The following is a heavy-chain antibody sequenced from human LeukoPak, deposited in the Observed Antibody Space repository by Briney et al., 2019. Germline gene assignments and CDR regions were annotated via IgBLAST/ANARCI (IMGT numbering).Heavy chain of an antibody. J-gene: IGHJ4*02. D-gene: IGHD1-1*01. CDR2: IYYSGTT. Sequence: SETLSLTCAVYGGSFSGYYWSWIRQLPGKELEWIGYIYYSGTTNYNPSLKSRVTISVDTSRNQFSLKLSSVTAADTAVYYCARKTTGTMSPYFDYWGQGTLVTVSS. CDR1: GGSFSGYY. CDR3: ARKTTGTMSPYFDY. V-gene: IGHV4-59*01.